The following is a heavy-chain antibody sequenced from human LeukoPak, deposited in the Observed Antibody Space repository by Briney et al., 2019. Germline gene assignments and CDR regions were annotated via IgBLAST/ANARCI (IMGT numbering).Heavy chain of an antibody. D-gene: IGHD5-24*01. Sequence: SVKVSCKASGGTFSSYAISWVRQAPGQALEWMGRIIPIFGIANYAQKFQGRVTITADKSTSTAYMELSSLRSEDTAVYYCASDSDGYNLITSAFDIWGQGTMVTVSS. CDR2: IIPIFGIA. CDR3: ASDSDGYNLITSAFDI. V-gene: IGHV1-69*04. CDR1: GGTFSSYA. J-gene: IGHJ3*02.